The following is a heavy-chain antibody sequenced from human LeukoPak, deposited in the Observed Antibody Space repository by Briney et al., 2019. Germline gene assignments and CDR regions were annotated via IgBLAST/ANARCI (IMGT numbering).Heavy chain of an antibody. V-gene: IGHV3-30*02. D-gene: IGHD2-2*01. CDR1: GFTFSSYG. Sequence: PGGSLRLSYAASGFTFSSYGMHWVRQAPGKGLEWVAFIRYDGSNKYYADSVKGRFTISRDNSKNTLYLQMNSLRAEDTAVYYCAKDMRPIVVVPAAMRPDYWGQGTLVTVSS. CDR2: IRYDGSNK. J-gene: IGHJ4*02. CDR3: AKDMRPIVVVPAAMRPDY.